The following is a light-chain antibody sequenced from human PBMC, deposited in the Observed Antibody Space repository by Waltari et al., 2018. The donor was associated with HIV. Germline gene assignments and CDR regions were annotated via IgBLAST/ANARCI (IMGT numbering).Light chain of an antibody. J-gene: IGLJ1*01. Sequence: QSVLTQPPSASGTPGHRVTISCSGSSSHIGNDNVYLYQQLPGTTPKLLIYKNIQRPSGVPDRFAGSKSGTSAYLAISGLRSEDEADYYCVGWDASLSAYVFGAGTKVTVL. V-gene: IGLV1-47*01. CDR1: SSHIGNDN. CDR3: VGWDASLSAYV. CDR2: KNI.